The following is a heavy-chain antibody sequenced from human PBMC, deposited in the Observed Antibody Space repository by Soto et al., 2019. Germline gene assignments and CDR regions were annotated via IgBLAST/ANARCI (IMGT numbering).Heavy chain of an antibody. CDR1: GGTFSSYT. Sequence: ASVKVSCKASGGTFSSYTISWVRQAPGQGLEWMGRIIPILGIANYAQKFQGRVTITADKSTSTAYMELSSLRSEDTAVYYCARGRIVVVPAAMVDFDYWGQGTLVTVSS. CDR3: ARGRIVVVPAAMVDFDY. V-gene: IGHV1-69*02. D-gene: IGHD2-2*01. J-gene: IGHJ4*02. CDR2: IIPILGIA.